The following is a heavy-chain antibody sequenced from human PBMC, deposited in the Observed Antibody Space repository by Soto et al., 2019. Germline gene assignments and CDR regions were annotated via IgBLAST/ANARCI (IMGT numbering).Heavy chain of an antibody. CDR3: ARARGSARGRYYFGIDV. CDR2: IGTAGDT. D-gene: IGHD5-12*01. J-gene: IGHJ6*02. Sequence: GGSLRLSCAASGFTFSSYDTHWVRQVTGKGLECVATIGTAGDTYYPGSVKGRFTISRENAKNSLFLQMNSLRAEDAAVYYCARARGSARGRYYFGIDVWGQGTTVTVSS. V-gene: IGHV3-13*01. CDR1: GFTFSSYD.